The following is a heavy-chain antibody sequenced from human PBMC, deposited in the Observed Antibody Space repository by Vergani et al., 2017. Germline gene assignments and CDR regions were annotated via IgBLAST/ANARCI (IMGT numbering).Heavy chain of an antibody. Sequence: QVTLRESGPALVKPSQTLTLTCTFSGFSLSTSGMCVSWIRQRPGKALEWLARIDWDDDKYYSTSLKTRLTISKDTSKNQVVLTMTNMDPVDTATYYCARIKSSSWSRGGGMDVWGQGTTVTVSS. CDR1: GFSLSTSGMC. V-gene: IGHV2-70*15. CDR2: IDWDDDK. J-gene: IGHJ6*02. D-gene: IGHD6-13*01. CDR3: ARIKSSSWSRGGGMDV.